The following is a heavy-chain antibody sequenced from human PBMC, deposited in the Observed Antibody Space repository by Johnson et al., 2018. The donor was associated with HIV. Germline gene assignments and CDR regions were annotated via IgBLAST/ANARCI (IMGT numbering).Heavy chain of an antibody. CDR3: VKEASRGTVTQAPDAFDI. J-gene: IGHJ3*02. V-gene: IGHV3-20*04. CDR2: INWNGDNT. CDR1: GFTFSSYA. D-gene: IGHD4-17*01. Sequence: MQLVESGGGVVQPGRSLRLSCAASGFTFSSYAMHWVRQAPGKGLEWVSGINWNGDNTGYGDSVKGRFTIFRDNAKNSLYLQMNSLRVEDTAVYYCVKEASRGTVTQAPDAFDIWGQGTVVTVSS.